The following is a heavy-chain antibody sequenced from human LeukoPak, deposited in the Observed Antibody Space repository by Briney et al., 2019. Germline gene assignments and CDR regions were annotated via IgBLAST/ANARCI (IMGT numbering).Heavy chain of an antibody. CDR1: GGSFSGYY. CDR2: INHSGST. V-gene: IGHV4-34*01. D-gene: IGHD3-10*01. J-gene: IGHJ4*02. Sequence: SETLSLTCAVYGGSFSGYYWSWIRQPPGKGLEWIGEINHSGSTNYNPSLKSRVSISVDTSKNQFSLKLSSVTAADTAVYYCREVGVIDYWGQGTLVTVSS. CDR3: REVGVIDY.